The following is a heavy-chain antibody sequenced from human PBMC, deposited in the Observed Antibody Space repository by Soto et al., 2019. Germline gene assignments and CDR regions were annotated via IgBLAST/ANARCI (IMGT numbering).Heavy chain of an antibody. V-gene: IGHV3-48*01. J-gene: IGHJ3*02. CDR1: GFTCSSYS. D-gene: IGHD3-22*01. CDR3: ARELVVVITRGAFDI. CDR2: ISSSSSTI. Sequence: VGSLRLSCAASGFTCSSYSMNWVRQAPGKGLEWVSYISSSSSTIYYADSVKGRFTISRDNAKNSLYLQMNSLRAEDTAVYYCARELVVVITRGAFDIWGQGTMVTVSS.